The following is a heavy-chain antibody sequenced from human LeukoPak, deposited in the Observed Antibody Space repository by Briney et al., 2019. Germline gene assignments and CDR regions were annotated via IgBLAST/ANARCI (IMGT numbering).Heavy chain of an antibody. CDR3: ASLVSSSPLGYCSGGSCYSQDYSDY. D-gene: IGHD2-15*01. V-gene: IGHV1-2*02. J-gene: IGHJ4*02. Sequence: ASVKVSCKASGYTFTGYYMHWVRQAPGQGLEWMGWINPNSGGTNYGQKFQGRVTMTRDTSISTAYMELSRLRSDDTAVYYCASLVSSSPLGYCSGGSCYSQDYSDYWGQGTLVTVSS. CDR2: INPNSGGT. CDR1: GYTFTGYY.